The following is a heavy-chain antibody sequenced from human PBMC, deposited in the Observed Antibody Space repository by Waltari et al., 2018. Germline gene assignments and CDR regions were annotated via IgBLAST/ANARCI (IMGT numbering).Heavy chain of an antibody. D-gene: IGHD6-13*01. CDR1: GFTFSMYG. V-gene: IGHV3-30*02. CDR2: IRDDGKSE. Sequence: QVQLVESGGGVVQPGGSLTLSCAASGFTFSMYGMHWVRHPPGKGLEGGAFIRDDGKSEYDGDSVRGRFTISRDNSKTTVYLQMNSLRPEDTAVYYCAKDKADWFDPRGQGTQVTVTS. J-gene: IGHJ5*02. CDR3: AKDKADWFDP.